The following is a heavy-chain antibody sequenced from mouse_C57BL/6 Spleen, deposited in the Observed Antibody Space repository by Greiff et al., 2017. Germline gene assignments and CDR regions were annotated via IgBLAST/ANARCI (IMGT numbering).Heavy chain of an antibody. CDR1: GYTFTSYW. CDR3: ARIYYDYDDGGYYAMDY. Sequence: QVQLQQPGAELVMPGASVKLSCKASGYTFTSYWMHWVKQRPGQGLEWIGEIDPSDSYTNYNQKFKGKSTLTVDKSSSTAYMQLSSLTSEDSAVYYCARIYYDYDDGGYYAMDYWGQGTSVTVSS. CDR2: IDPSDSYT. J-gene: IGHJ4*01. D-gene: IGHD2-4*01. V-gene: IGHV1-69*01.